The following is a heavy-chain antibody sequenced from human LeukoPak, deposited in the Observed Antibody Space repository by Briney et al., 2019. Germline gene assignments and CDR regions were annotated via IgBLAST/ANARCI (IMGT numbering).Heavy chain of an antibody. D-gene: IGHD1-26*01. CDR1: GFALSSHW. J-gene: IGHJ4*02. V-gene: IGHV3-7*03. Sequence: PGGSLRLSCAASGFALSSHWMTWVRQVPGRGPEWVANVNRDGSETYYLDSVKGRFTISKDNAKNSLYLQMNSLRAEDTALYYCAKSELLPIPHNFDYWGQGTLVTVSS. CDR3: AKSELLPIPHNFDY. CDR2: VNRDGSET.